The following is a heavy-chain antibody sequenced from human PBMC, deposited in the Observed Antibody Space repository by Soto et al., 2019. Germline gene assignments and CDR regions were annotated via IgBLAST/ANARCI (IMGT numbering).Heavy chain of an antibody. CDR1: GFTFNDFE. CDR2: IDGSGTTK. Sequence: EVQLLESGGGLVQPGGSLRLSCGVSGFTFNDFEMNWVRQAPGKGLEWLAYIDGSGTTKKYADSVRGRFTISRDNPNNSRFLQMSSLSAADTAIYYCARGFGRFNYGGQGTLVSVSS. D-gene: IGHD3-10*01. CDR3: ARGFGRFNY. J-gene: IGHJ4*02. V-gene: IGHV3-48*03.